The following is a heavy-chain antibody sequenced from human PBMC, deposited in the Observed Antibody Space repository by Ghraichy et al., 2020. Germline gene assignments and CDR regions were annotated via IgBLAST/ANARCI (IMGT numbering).Heavy chain of an antibody. V-gene: IGHV3-48*01. CDR2: ISSSSSTI. Sequence: GESLNISCAASGFTFSSYSMNWVRQAPGKGLEWVSYISSSSSTIYYADSVKGRFTISRDNAKNSLYLQMNSLRAEDTAVYYCARDNVYLDYWGQGTLVTVSS. CDR3: ARDNVYLDY. D-gene: IGHD2-8*01. J-gene: IGHJ4*02. CDR1: GFTFSSYS.